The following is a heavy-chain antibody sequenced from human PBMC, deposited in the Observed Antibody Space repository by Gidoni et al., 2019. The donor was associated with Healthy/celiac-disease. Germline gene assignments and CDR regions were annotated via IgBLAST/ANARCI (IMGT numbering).Heavy chain of an antibody. CDR1: GYTFTGYY. Sequence: QVQLVQSGAEVKKPGASVKVSCNASGYTFTGYYMPWVRQAPGQGLEWMGWINPNSGGTNYAQKFQGRVTMTRDTSISTAYMELSRLRSDDTAVYYCARGTYSSSWYAYGDYWGQGTLVTVSS. CDR2: INPNSGGT. V-gene: IGHV1-2*02. D-gene: IGHD6-13*01. CDR3: ARGTYSSSWYAYGDY. J-gene: IGHJ4*02.